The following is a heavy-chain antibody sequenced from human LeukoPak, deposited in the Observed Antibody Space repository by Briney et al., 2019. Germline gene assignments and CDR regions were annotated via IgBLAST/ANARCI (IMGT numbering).Heavy chain of an antibody. V-gene: IGHV4-61*02. Sequence: SQTLSLTCTVSGGSISSGGYYWSWIRQPAGKGLEWIGRIYTSGSTNYNPSLKSRVTISIDTSKSQFSLKLISVTAADTAVYYCAREGRLLKISYYYDSSGTFHFWGQGTTVTVSS. CDR3: AREGRLLKISYYYDSSGTFHF. CDR2: IYTSGST. J-gene: IGHJ3*01. D-gene: IGHD3-22*01. CDR1: GGSISSGGYY.